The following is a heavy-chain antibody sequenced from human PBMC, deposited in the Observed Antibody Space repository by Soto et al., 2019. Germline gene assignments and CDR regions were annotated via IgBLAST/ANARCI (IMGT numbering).Heavy chain of an antibody. D-gene: IGHD1-26*01. CDR1: GFTFSSYA. J-gene: IGHJ4*02. Sequence: GSLRLSCAASGFTFSSYAMHWVRQAPGNGLEWVAVISYDGSNKYYADSVKGRFTISRDNSKNTLYLQMNSLRAEDTAVYYCARLVSAAANDYWGQGALVTVSS. CDR3: ARLVSAAANDY. CDR2: ISYDGSNK. V-gene: IGHV3-30-3*01.